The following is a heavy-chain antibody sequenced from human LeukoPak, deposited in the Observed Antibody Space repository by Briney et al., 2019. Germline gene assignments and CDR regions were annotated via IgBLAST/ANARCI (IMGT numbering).Heavy chain of an antibody. Sequence: KASETLSLTCTVSGGSISSYYWSWIRQPPGKGLEWIGYIYYSGSTNYNPSLKSRVTMSVDTSKNKFSLKLSSVTAADTAVYYCARDSGTTGEVKFDPWGQGTLVTVSS. J-gene: IGHJ5*02. CDR1: GGSISSYY. V-gene: IGHV4-59*12. CDR2: IYYSGST. CDR3: ARDSGTTGEVKFDP. D-gene: IGHD3-10*01.